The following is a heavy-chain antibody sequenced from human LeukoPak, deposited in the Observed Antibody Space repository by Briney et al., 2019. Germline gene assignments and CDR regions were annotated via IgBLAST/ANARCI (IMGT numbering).Heavy chain of an antibody. D-gene: IGHD2-15*01. V-gene: IGHV3-30*03. CDR1: GFTFSSYG. Sequence: PGGSLRLSCAASGFTFSSYGMHWVRQAPGKGLEWVAVISYDGSNKYYADSVKGRFTISRDNSKNTLYLQMNSLRAEDTAVYYCARVRYCSGGSCYSFDYWGQGTLVTVSS. J-gene: IGHJ4*02. CDR3: ARVRYCSGGSCYSFDY. CDR2: ISYDGSNK.